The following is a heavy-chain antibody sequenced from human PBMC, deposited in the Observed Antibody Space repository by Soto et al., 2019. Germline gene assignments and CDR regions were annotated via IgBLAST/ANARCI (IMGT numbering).Heavy chain of an antibody. CDR2: FDPEDGET. J-gene: IGHJ3*02. CDR3: ATDRGYSYDHPGAFDI. D-gene: IGHD5-18*01. V-gene: IGHV1-24*01. CDR1: GYTLTELS. Sequence: ASVKVSCKVSGYTLTELSMHWVRQAPGKGLEWMGGFDPEDGETIYAQKFQGRVTMTEDTSTDTAYMELSSLRSEDTAVYYCATDRGYSYDHPGAFDIWGQGTMVTVSS.